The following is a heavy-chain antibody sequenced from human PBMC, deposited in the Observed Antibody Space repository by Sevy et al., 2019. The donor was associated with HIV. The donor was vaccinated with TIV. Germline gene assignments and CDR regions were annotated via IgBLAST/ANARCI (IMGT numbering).Heavy chain of an antibody. CDR1: GFTFSSYW. J-gene: IGHJ6*02. CDR3: ASWMTAGTFYYYYGMDV. V-gene: IGHV3-7*01. CDR2: IKQDGSEK. Sequence: GGSLRLSCAASGFTFSSYWMSWVRQAPGKGLEWVANIKQDGSEKYYVDSVKGRFTISRDNAKSSLYLQMNSLRAEDTAVYYCASWMTAGTFYYYYGMDVWGQGTTVTVSS. D-gene: IGHD6-13*01.